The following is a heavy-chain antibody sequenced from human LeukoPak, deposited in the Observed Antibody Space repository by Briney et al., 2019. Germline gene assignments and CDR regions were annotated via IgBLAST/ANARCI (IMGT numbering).Heavy chain of an antibody. D-gene: IGHD6-13*01. CDR2: INSDGSST. CDR1: GFTFSSYW. V-gene: IGHV3-74*01. Sequence: PGGSLRLSCAAPGFTFSSYWMHWVRQAPGKGLVWVSRINSDGSSTSYADSVKGRFTISRDNAKNTLYLQMNSLRAEDTAVYYCARDLSSSWYSWPSDYWGQGTLVTVSS. CDR3: ARDLSSSWYSWPSDY. J-gene: IGHJ4*02.